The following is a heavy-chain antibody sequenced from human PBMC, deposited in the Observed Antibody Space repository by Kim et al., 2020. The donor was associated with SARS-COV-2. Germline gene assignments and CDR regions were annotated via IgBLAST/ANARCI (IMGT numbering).Heavy chain of an antibody. V-gene: IGHV4-59*13. D-gene: IGHD2-15*01. Sequence: SETLSLTCTVSGGSISTYFWSWIRQPPGKGLEWIGYISYSGSTSYNPSLKSRVTISVDTSKNQFSLKLSSLTAADTAVYYCAREGIWSHFDSWGQGTLVTVSS. CDR1: GGSISTYF. CDR3: AREGIWSHFDS. J-gene: IGHJ4*02. CDR2: ISYSGST.